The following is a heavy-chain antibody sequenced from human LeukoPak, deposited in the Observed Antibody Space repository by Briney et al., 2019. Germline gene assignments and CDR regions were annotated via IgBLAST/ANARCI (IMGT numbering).Heavy chain of an antibody. D-gene: IGHD6-13*01. J-gene: IGHJ4*02. CDR1: GYTFTGYY. CDR2: INPNSGGT. Sequence: ASVKVSCKASGYTFTGYYMHWVRQAPGQGLEWMGWINPNSGGTNYAQKFQGRVTMTRDTSISTAYMELRSLRSDDTAVYYCARTPSTSETAAGSFDYWGQGTLVTVSS. V-gene: IGHV1-2*02. CDR3: ARTPSTSETAAGSFDY.